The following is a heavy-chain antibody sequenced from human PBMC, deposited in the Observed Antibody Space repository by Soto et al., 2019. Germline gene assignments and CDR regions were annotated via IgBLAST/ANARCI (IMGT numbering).Heavy chain of an antibody. CDR1: GFTFSSYW. J-gene: IGHJ6*02. CDR2: INSDGSST. V-gene: IGHV3-74*01. D-gene: IGHD4-17*01. Sequence: GGSLRLSCAASGFTFSSYWMHWVRQAPGKGLVWVSRINSDGSSTSYADSVKGRFTISRDNAKNTLYLQMNSLRAEDTAVYYCARRGERNYYYYGMDVWGQGTTVTVSS. CDR3: ARRGERNYYYYGMDV.